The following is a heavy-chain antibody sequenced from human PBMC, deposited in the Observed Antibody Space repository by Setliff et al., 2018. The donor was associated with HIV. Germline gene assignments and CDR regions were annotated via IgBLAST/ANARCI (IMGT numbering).Heavy chain of an antibody. Sequence: ASVKVSCKASGYTSTNYAMHWVRQAPGQRLEWMGRMNPNSGNTEYAQQFQGRVTMTRNTSISTAYMELSSLRSEDTAIYYCARGHSGNDYWGQGTLVTVSS. CDR1: GYTSTNYA. CDR2: MNPNSGNT. J-gene: IGHJ4*02. V-gene: IGHV1-8*01. D-gene: IGHD1-1*01. CDR3: ARGHSGNDY.